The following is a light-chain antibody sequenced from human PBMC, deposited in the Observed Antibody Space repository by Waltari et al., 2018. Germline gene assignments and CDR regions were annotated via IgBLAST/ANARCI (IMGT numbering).Light chain of an antibody. CDR2: GAS. V-gene: IGKV3-15*01. CDR1: RNINNN. Sequence: TQSPATLSVSPGERATLSCRASRNINNNLAWYLQIPGQAPRLLIYGASTRATGIPARFSGSGSGTEFTLTISSLQSEDFAVYYCQHFHSWPLTFGGGTKVEIK. J-gene: IGKJ4*01. CDR3: QHFHSWPLT.